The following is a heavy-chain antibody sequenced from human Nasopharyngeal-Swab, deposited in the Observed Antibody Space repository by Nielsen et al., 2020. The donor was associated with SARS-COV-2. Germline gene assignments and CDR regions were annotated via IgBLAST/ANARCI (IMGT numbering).Heavy chain of an antibody. J-gene: IGHJ5*02. CDR3: AHKDWFDP. CDR1: GGSVSSGSYY. CDR2: IYWDDDK. Sequence: TLSLTCTVSGGSVSSGSYYWSWIRQPPGKALEWLALIYWDDDKRYSPSLKSRLTITKDTSKNQVVLTMTNMDPVDTATYYCAHKDWFDPWGQGTLVTVSS. V-gene: IGHV2-5*08.